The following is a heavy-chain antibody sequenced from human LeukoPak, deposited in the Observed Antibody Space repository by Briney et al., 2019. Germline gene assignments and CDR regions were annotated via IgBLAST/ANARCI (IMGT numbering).Heavy chain of an antibody. J-gene: IGHJ4*02. CDR3: AKVAYYDFWSGYFFDY. CDR2: ISGSGGST. Sequence: GGSLRLSCAGSGFTFSSYAMSWVRQAPGKGLEWVSAISGSGGSTYYADSVKGRFTISRDNSKNTLYLQMNSLRAEDTAVYYCAKVAYYDFWSGYFFDYWGQGTLVTVSS. CDR1: GFTFSSYA. V-gene: IGHV3-23*01. D-gene: IGHD3-3*01.